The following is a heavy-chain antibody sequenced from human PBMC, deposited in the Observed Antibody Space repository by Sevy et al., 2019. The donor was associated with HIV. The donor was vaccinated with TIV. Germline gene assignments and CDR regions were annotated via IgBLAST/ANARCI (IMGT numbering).Heavy chain of an antibody. CDR1: GFTFSSYT. CDR3: ARGHFDYGSRSRRAMDV. D-gene: IGHD3-10*01. CDR2: ISGSAIYT. J-gene: IGHJ6*02. V-gene: IGHV3-21*01. Sequence: GGSLRLSCAVSGFTFSSYTMHWVRQAPGKGLGWVSSISGSAIYTYYADAMKGRFTISRDNAKNSLYLQMNSLRAEDTAVYSCARGHFDYGSRSRRAMDVWGQGTTVTVSS.